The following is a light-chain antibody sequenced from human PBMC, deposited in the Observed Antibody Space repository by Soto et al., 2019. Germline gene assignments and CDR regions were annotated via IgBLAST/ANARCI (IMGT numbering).Light chain of an antibody. V-gene: IGKV1-5*03. Sequence: DIQMTQSPSTLSASVGDRVTITCRASQSISSWLAWYQRKPGKAPKLLIYRASILESRVPSSFSGSGSGTEFTLTISSLQPDDFATYYCQQYNGYPWTFGQGTKVEV. CDR3: QQYNGYPWT. J-gene: IGKJ1*01. CDR1: QSISSW. CDR2: RAS.